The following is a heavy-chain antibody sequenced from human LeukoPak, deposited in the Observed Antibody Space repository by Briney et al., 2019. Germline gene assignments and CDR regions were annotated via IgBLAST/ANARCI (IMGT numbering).Heavy chain of an antibody. CDR1: GITFSSYW. J-gene: IGHJ4*02. D-gene: IGHD2-15*01. CDR2: INTQGTYT. CDR3: VIDLGDYNDF. V-gene: IGHV3-74*01. Sequence: GGSLRLSCAVSGITFSSYWMHWVRQDPGRGLLWVSRINTQGTYTNYADSVRGRFTISRDNAKNTLYLQMSSLRADGTAVYYCVIDLGDYNDFWGQGTLVSVSS.